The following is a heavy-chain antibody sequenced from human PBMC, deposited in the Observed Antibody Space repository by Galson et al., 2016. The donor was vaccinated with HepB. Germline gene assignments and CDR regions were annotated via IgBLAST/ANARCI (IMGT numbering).Heavy chain of an antibody. CDR2: INPTGGST. V-gene: IGHV1-46*01. CDR1: GYTLTSYY. CDR3: ARGGGKTSTMDG. J-gene: IGHJ6*02. D-gene: IGHD3-16*01. Sequence: SVKVSCKASGYTLTSYYMNWVRQAPGQGLEWMGMINPTGGSTTYAQKFQGRVTMTRDTSTSTVYMELSSLRTEDTAVYYCARGGGKTSTMDGWGQGTTVTVSS.